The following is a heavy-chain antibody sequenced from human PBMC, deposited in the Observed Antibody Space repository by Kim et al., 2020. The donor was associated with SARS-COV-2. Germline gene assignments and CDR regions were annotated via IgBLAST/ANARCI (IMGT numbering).Heavy chain of an antibody. D-gene: IGHD2-15*01. J-gene: IGHJ4*02. Sequence: GGSLRLSCAASGFTVSGWWMSWVRQAPGKGLEWVATINQDGSRKFYEDSVEGRFTISRDSAKNSLYLQMNSLRDEDTAVYYCAKSGGDSDYWGQGTLVTVSS. V-gene: IGHV3-7*01. CDR3: AKSGGDSDY. CDR2: INQDGSRK. CDR1: GFTVSGWW.